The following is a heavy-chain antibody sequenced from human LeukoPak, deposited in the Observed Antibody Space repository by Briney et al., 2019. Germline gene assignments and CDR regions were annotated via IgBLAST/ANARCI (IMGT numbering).Heavy chain of an antibody. Sequence: GGSLRLSCAASGFTFSSYWMSWVRQAPGKGLEWVANIKQDGSEKYYADSVKGRFTISRDNAKNSLYLQMNSLRAEDTAVYYCARDPDSGWSTNWFDPWGQGTLVTVSS. V-gene: IGHV3-7*01. D-gene: IGHD6-19*01. CDR3: ARDPDSGWSTNWFDP. J-gene: IGHJ5*02. CDR2: IKQDGSEK. CDR1: GFTFSSYW.